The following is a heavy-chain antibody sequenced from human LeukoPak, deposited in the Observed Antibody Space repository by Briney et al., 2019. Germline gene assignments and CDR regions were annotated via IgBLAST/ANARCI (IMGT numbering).Heavy chain of an antibody. J-gene: IGHJ6*02. D-gene: IGHD3-16*01. Sequence: SQTLSLTCAVSGGSISSGGYSWSWIRQPPGKGLEWIGYIYHSGSTYYNPSLKSRVTISVDRSKNQFSLKLSSVTAADTAVYYCARSHPRWGSNGMDVWGQGTTVTVSS. CDR1: GGSISSGGYS. CDR3: ARSHPRWGSNGMDV. CDR2: IYHSGST. V-gene: IGHV4-30-2*01.